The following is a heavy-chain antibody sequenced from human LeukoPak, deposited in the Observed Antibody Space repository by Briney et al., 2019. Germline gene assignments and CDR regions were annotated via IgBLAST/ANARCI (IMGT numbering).Heavy chain of an antibody. V-gene: IGHV3-7*01. CDR2: IKQDGSEK. Sequence: PGGSLRLSCAASGFTFSNYWMSRVRQAPGKGLEWVANIKQDGSEKYYVDSVKGRFTISRDNAKNSLYLQMNSLRAEDTAVYYCARSDAFDIWGQGTMVTVSS. J-gene: IGHJ3*02. CDR3: ARSDAFDI. CDR1: GFTFSNYW.